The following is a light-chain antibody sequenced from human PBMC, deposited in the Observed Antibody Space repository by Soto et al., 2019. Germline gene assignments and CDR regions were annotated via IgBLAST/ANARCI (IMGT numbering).Light chain of an antibody. CDR3: QHYNSYSEA. CDR2: AAS. J-gene: IGKJ1*01. Sequence: DIEMTQSPPFLSASVGDRVTITCRASQNIRTYLSWYQQKPGKAPTVLIYAASTLQRGVPSRFSGSGSGTEFTLTISSLQPDDFATYYCQHYNSYSEAFGQGTKVELK. V-gene: IGKV1-5*01. CDR1: QNIRTY.